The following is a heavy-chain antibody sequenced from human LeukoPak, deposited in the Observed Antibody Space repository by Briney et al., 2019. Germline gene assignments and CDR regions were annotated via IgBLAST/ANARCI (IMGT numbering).Heavy chain of an antibody. D-gene: IGHD6-13*01. Sequence: PGGSLRLSCAASGFTVSSNYMSWVRQAPGKGLEGVSVIYSGGSTYYSDSVKGRFTISRDNSKNTLYLQMNSLRAEDTAVYYCARTRGSSWYNGDGDYFDYWGQGTLVTVSS. CDR3: ARTRGSSWYNGDGDYFDY. V-gene: IGHV3-53*05. J-gene: IGHJ4*02. CDR2: IYSGGST. CDR1: GFTVSSNY.